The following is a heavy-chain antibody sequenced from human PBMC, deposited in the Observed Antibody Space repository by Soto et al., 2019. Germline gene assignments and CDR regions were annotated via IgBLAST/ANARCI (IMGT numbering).Heavy chain of an antibody. CDR3: AKDRTVVVPAYYFDY. Sequence: PGGSLRLSCAASGYTFSSYAMSWVRQAPGKGLEGVSAMSGSGGSTYYAASVKGRFTISSDNSKNTLYLQMNSLRAEDTAVYYCAKDRTVVVPAYYFDYWGQGTLVTVSS. CDR1: GYTFSSYA. J-gene: IGHJ4*02. CDR2: MSGSGGST. V-gene: IGHV3-23*01. D-gene: IGHD2-2*01.